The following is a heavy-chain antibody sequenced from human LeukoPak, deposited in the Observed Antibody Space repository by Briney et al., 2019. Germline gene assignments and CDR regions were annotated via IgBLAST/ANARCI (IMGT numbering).Heavy chain of an antibody. J-gene: IGHJ4*02. CDR1: GFIVSNNH. Sequence: GGSLRLSCAASGFIVSNNHINWIRQAPGRGLEWVSIIYSGDTTYYSDSVKGRFILSSDNSKNMLYLQMNSLRVEDTAVYYCARERPGSRVLDYWGQGTVVTVSS. D-gene: IGHD3-10*01. CDR2: IYSGDTT. V-gene: IGHV3-66*01. CDR3: ARERPGSRVLDY.